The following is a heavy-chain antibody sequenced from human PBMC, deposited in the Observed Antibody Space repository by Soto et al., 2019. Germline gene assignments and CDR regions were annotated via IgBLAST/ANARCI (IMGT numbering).Heavy chain of an antibody. J-gene: IGHJ4*02. Sequence: PSETLSLTCSVSGDSIGSSTNYWCWIRHPPGKGLEWIGTIYHSGNTYYNPTLKSRVAISVDMSKNQFSLRLNSVTAADTAVYYCARHEWLQLWLVTEYWGQGALVTVSS. D-gene: IGHD5-18*01. V-gene: IGHV4-39*01. CDR1: GDSIGSSTNY. CDR2: IYHSGNT. CDR3: ARHEWLQLWLVTEY.